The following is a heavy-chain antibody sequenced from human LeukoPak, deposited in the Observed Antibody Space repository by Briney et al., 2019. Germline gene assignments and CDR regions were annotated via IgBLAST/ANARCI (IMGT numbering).Heavy chain of an antibody. J-gene: IGHJ3*02. V-gene: IGHV3-74*01. CDR1: GFTFSSYW. D-gene: IGHD6-19*01. Sequence: PGGSLRLSCAASGFTFSSYWMHWVRQAPGKGLVWVSRINSDGSSRSYADSVKGRFTISRDNAKNTLYLQMNSLSVEDTAVYYCARVGDSSGWYDSFDIWGQGTMVTVSS. CDR2: INSDGSSR. CDR3: ARVGDSSGWYDSFDI.